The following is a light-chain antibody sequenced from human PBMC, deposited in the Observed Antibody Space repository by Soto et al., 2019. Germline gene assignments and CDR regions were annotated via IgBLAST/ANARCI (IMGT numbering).Light chain of an antibody. Sequence: PASVSGSPGQSITISCTGTSSDVGTYNYVSWYQQHPGKAPKLMIYEVGNRPSGVSNRFSGSKSGNTASLTISGLQAEDEADYYCSSFTNSRAYVFGTGTKVTVL. V-gene: IGLV2-14*01. CDR3: SSFTNSRAYV. CDR1: SSDVGTYNY. J-gene: IGLJ1*01. CDR2: EVG.